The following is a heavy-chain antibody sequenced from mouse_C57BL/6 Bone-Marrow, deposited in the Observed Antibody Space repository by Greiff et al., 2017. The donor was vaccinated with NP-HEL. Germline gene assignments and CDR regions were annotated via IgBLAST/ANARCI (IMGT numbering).Heavy chain of an antibody. J-gene: IGHJ1*03. CDR2: IDPSDSYT. CDR1: GYTFTSYW. D-gene: IGHD5-1*01. V-gene: IGHV1-59*01. Sequence: QVQLQQPGAELVRPGTSVKLSCKASGYTFTSYWMHWVKQRPGQGLEWIGVIDPSDSYTNYNQKFKGKATLTVDTSSSTAYMQLSSLTSEDSAVYYCACTHVWGTGTTVTVSS. CDR3: ACTHV.